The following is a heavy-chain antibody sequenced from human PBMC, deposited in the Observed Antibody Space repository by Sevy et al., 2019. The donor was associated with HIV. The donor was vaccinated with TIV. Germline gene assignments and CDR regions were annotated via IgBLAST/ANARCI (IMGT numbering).Heavy chain of an antibody. Sequence: GGSLRLSCAASGFTFSNAWMSWVRQAPGKGLEWVGRIKSKTDGGTTDYAAPGKGRFTISRDDSKNTLYLQMNSLKTEQIDVHYGTTDQPQTYYYDSSGYNYFDYWGQGTLVTVSS. CDR3: TTDQPQTYYYDSSGYNYFDY. CDR2: IKSKTDGGTT. V-gene: IGHV3-15*01. CDR1: GFTFSNAW. J-gene: IGHJ4*02. D-gene: IGHD3-22*01.